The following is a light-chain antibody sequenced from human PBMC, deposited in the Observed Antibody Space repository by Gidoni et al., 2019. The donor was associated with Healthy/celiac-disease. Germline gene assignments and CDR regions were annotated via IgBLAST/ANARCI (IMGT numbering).Light chain of an antibody. CDR2: DAS. Sequence: AIQLTQSPSSLSASVGDRVTITCRASQGISSALAWYQQKPGKAPKLLIYDASSLESGVPSRFSGSGSGTDFTLTISSLQPEDFATDYCQQFNSSQETFGQGTKLEIK. CDR1: QGISSA. CDR3: QQFNSSQET. J-gene: IGKJ2*01. V-gene: IGKV1-13*02.